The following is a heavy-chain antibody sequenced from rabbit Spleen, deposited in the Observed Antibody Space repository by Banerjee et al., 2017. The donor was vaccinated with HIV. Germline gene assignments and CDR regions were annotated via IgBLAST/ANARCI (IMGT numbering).Heavy chain of an antibody. Sequence: QEQLVESGGGLVQPEGSLTLTCTASGVSFSFNNYMCWVRQAPGKGPEWIACIYAGSGSAYYATWAKGRFTISKTSSTTVTLQMTSLTAADTATYFCARDSGTSFSTYGMDLWGPGTLVTVS. V-gene: IGHV1S45*01. J-gene: IGHJ6*01. D-gene: IGHD8-1*01. CDR2: IYAGSGSA. CDR1: GVSFSFNNY. CDR3: ARDSGTSFSTYGMDL.